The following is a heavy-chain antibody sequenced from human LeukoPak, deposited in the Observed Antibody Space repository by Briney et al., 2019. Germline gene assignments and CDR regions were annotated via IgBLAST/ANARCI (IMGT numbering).Heavy chain of an antibody. CDR2: IYYSGST. CDR3: AGVVGATPLNAFDI. Sequence: SETLSLTCTVSGGSISSYYWSWIRQPPGKGLEWIGYIYYSGSTNYNPSLKSRVTISVDTSKNQFSLKLSSVTAADTAVYYCAGVVGATPLNAFDIWGQGTMVTVSS. CDR1: GGSISSYY. J-gene: IGHJ3*02. D-gene: IGHD1-26*01. V-gene: IGHV4-59*01.